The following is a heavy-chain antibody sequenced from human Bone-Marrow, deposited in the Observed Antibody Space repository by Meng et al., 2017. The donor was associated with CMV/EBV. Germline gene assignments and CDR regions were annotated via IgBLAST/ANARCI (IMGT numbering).Heavy chain of an antibody. CDR3: ARDFILIRGVAANFDY. J-gene: IGHJ4*02. CDR1: YTFTSYG. CDR2: ISAYNGNT. V-gene: IGHV1-18*01. D-gene: IGHD3-16*01. Sequence: YTFTSYGISWVRQAPGQGLEWMGWISAYNGNTNYAQKLQGRVTMTTDTSTSTAYMELRSLRSDDTAVYYCARDFILIRGVAANFDYWGQGTLVTVSS.